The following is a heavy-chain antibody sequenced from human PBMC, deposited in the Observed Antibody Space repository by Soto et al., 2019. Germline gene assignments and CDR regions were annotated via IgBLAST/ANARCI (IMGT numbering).Heavy chain of an antibody. V-gene: IGHV4-61*01. CDR1: GGSVSSGSYY. CDR2: IYYSGST. Sequence: SETLSLTCTVSGGSVSSGSYYWSWIRQPPGKGLEWIGYIYYSGSTNYNPSLKSRVTISVDTSKNQFSLKLSSVTAADTAVYYCARSEVVRGVIVPFDYWGRGTLVTVSS. CDR3: ARSEVVRGVIVPFDY. D-gene: IGHD3-10*01. J-gene: IGHJ4*02.